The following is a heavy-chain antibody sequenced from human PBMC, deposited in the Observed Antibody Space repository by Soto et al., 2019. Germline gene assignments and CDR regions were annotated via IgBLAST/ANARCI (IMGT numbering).Heavy chain of an antibody. Sequence: ASVKVSCKASGYIFTDYHIHWVRQAPGQGLEFMGWINTDNGGAGSAQQFQGRVTVTRDTSITPVYLELSNLRSDDTAVYCCAKESGSNPLHPTYSWFDTWGQGPLGTVS. J-gene: IGHJ5*02. V-gene: IGHV1-2*02. CDR2: INTDNGGA. D-gene: IGHD6-13*01. CDR3: AKESGSNPLHPTYSWFDT. CDR1: GYIFTDYH.